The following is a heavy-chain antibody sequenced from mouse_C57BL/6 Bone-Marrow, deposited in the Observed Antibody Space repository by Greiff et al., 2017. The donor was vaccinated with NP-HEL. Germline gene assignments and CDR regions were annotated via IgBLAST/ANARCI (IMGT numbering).Heavy chain of an antibody. Sequence: QVQLKQSGAELVRPGASVTLSCKASGYTFTDYEMPWVKQTPVHGLEWIGAIDPETGGTAYNQKFKGKAILTADKSSSTAYMELRSLTSEDSAVYYCTRDYGNSWFAYWGQGTLVTVSA. V-gene: IGHV1-15*01. J-gene: IGHJ3*01. CDR2: IDPETGGT. CDR3: TRDYGNSWFAY. CDR1: GYTFTDYE. D-gene: IGHD2-1*01.